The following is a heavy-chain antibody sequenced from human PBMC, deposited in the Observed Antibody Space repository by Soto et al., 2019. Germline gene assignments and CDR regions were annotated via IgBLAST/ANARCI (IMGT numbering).Heavy chain of an antibody. Sequence: QVRLQESGPGLVKPSETLSLTCTVSGGSISSYYWSWIRQPPGTGLEWIGYMYNTGSTISNPSLKIRFTISVDTSKNQFSLKLNSVTAADTAVYYCARDLWCYCGTDCYPLDVWGQGTTVTVAS. CDR3: ARDLWCYCGTDCYPLDV. D-gene: IGHD2-21*02. CDR1: GGSISSYY. J-gene: IGHJ6*02. V-gene: IGHV4-59*01. CDR2: MYNTGST.